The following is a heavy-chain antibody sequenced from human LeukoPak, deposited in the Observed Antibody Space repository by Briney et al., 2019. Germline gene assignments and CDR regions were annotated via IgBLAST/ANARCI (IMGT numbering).Heavy chain of an antibody. CDR1: GGSISSGGYY. V-gene: IGHV4-39*07. CDR2: VNHSGST. CDR3: ARVLTEKSTGYYYPDAFDM. D-gene: IGHD3-22*01. J-gene: IGHJ3*02. Sequence: SETLSLTCTVSGGSISSGGYYWSWIRQHSGKGLEWIGEVNHSGSTNYNPSLKSRVTISGDTSKNQFSLKLSSVTAADTAVYYCARVLTEKSTGYYYPDAFDMWGQGTMVTVSS.